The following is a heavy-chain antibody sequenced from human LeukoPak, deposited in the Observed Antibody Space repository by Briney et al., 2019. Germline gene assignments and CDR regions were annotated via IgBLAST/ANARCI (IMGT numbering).Heavy chain of an antibody. CDR3: ARDRGSIFGVVRPVDY. V-gene: IGHV3-11*04. CDR2: ISSSGSTI. CDR1: GFTFSDYY. J-gene: IGHJ4*02. D-gene: IGHD3-3*01. Sequence: GGSLRLSCAASGFTFSDYYMSWIRQAPGTGLEWVSYISSSGSTIYYADSVKGRFTISRDNAKNSLYLQMNSLRAEDTAVYYCARDRGSIFGVVRPVDYWGQGTLVTVSS.